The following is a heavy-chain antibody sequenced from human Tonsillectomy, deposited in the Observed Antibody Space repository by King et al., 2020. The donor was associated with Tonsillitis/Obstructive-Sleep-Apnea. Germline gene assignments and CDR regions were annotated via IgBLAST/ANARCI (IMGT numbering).Heavy chain of an antibody. CDR2: INHSGST. Sequence: VQLQQWGAGLLKPSETLSLTCAVYGGSFSGYYWSWIRQPPGKGLEWIGEINHSGSTNYNPSLKSRVTISVDTSKNQFSLKLSSVTAADTAMYYYARRTCYGDYLNWFDPWGQGTLVTVSS. V-gene: IGHV4-34*01. CDR3: ARRTCYGDYLNWFDP. D-gene: IGHD4-17*01. J-gene: IGHJ5*02. CDR1: GGSFSGYY.